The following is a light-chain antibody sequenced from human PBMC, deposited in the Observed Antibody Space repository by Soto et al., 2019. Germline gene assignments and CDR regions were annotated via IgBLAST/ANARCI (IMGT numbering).Light chain of an antibody. J-gene: IGKJ5*01. CDR3: QQYSHLIT. CDR1: QDISNY. Sequence: EIQMTQSPSYLSASVGDRVTITCQASQDISNYLNWYQQKLGKAPKLLIYDASNLETGVPSRFSGSGSGTDFTFTISSLQPEDIATYYCQQYSHLITFGQGTRLEIK. CDR2: DAS. V-gene: IGKV1-33*01.